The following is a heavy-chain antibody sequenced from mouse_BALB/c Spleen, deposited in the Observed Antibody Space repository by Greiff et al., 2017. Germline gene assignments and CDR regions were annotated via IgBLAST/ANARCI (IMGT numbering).Heavy chain of an antibody. Sequence: EVQLVESGGGLVKLGGSLKLSCAASGFTFSSYYMSWVRQTPEKRLELVAAINSNGGSTYYPDTVKGRFTISRDNAKNTLYLQMSSLKSEDTALYYCARRYGNYGYFDYWGQGTTLTVSS. D-gene: IGHD2-10*02. CDR3: ARRYGNYGYFDY. J-gene: IGHJ2*01. CDR1: GFTFSSYY. CDR2: INSNGGST. V-gene: IGHV5-6-2*01.